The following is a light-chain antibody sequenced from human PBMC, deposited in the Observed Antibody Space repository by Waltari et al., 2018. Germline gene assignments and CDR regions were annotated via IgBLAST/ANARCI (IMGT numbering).Light chain of an antibody. Sequence: TVLTHSPGTLSWSPGERVPLSCRASQSVSRALAWYQQKPGQAPRLLIYGASSRATGIPDRFSGSGSGTDFSLTISRLEPEDFAVYYCQHYVRLPVTFGQGTKVEIK. V-gene: IGKV3-20*01. CDR2: GAS. CDR1: QSVSRA. CDR3: QHYVRLPVT. J-gene: IGKJ1*01.